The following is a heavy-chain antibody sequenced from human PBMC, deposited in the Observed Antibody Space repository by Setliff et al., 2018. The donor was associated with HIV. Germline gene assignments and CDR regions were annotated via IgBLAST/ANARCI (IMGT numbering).Heavy chain of an antibody. J-gene: IGHJ4*02. CDR1: GDSIRGYY. CDR3: ARQMPIPGIAITPVDY. V-gene: IGHV4-59*08. CDR2: VFYTGFA. D-gene: IGHD5-12*01. Sequence: SETLSLTCTVSGDSIRGYYWSWIRQPPGKGLEWMGYVFYTGFAAYNPSLKSRLTISVDTSKSQFSLTLASVTAADTAVYYCARQMPIPGIAITPVDYWGQGALVTVSS.